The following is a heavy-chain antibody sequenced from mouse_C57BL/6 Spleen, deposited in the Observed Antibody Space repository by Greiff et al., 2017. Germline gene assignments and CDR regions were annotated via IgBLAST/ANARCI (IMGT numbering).Heavy chain of an antibody. V-gene: IGHV14-4*01. J-gene: IGHJ4*01. CDR1: GFNIKDDY. Sequence: EVQLQQSGAELVRPGASVKLSCTASGFNIKDDYMHWVKPRPEQGLEWIGWIDPENGDTEYASKFQGKATITADTSSNTAYLQLSSLTSEDTAVYYCTTGWYYAMDYWGQGTSVTVSS. D-gene: IGHD1-1*02. CDR2: IDPENGDT. CDR3: TTGWYYAMDY.